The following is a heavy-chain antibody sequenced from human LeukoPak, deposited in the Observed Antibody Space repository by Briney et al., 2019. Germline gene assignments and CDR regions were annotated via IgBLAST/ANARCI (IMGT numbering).Heavy chain of an antibody. CDR3: ARDMGFGDPFGYYMDV. D-gene: IGHD3-10*01. V-gene: IGHV3-30-3*01. Sequence: GRSLRLSCAASGFTFSSYAMHWVRQAPGKGLEWVAVISYDGSNKYYADSVKGRFTISRDNSKNTLYLQMNSLRAEDTAVYYCARDMGFGDPFGYYMDVWGKGTTVTVSS. CDR1: GFTFSSYA. CDR2: ISYDGSNK. J-gene: IGHJ6*03.